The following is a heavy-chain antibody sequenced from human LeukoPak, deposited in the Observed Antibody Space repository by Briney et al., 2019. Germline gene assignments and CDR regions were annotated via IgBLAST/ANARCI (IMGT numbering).Heavy chain of an antibody. CDR3: ARDRNRPFDY. Sequence: ASVKVSCKASGYTFTSYAMHWVRQAPGQRLEWMGWINAGNGNTKYSQKFQGRVTMTRDTSISTAYMELSRLRSDDTAVYYCARDRNRPFDYWGQGTLVTVSS. CDR1: GYTFTSYA. V-gene: IGHV1-3*01. D-gene: IGHD1-14*01. CDR2: INAGNGNT. J-gene: IGHJ4*02.